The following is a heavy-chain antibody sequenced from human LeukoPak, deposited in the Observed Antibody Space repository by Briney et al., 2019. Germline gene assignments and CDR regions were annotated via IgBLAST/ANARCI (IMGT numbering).Heavy chain of an antibody. CDR1: GGSISNYY. CDR3: ARDKNTGIAAAPLDAFDI. Sequence: SETLSLTCTVSGGSISNYYWSWIRQHPGKGQEWIGYIYYSGSTYYNPSLKSRVTISVDTSKNQFSLKLSSVTAADTAVYYCARDKNTGIAAAPLDAFDIWGQGTMVTVSS. CDR2: IYYSGST. V-gene: IGHV4-59*06. J-gene: IGHJ3*02. D-gene: IGHD6-13*01.